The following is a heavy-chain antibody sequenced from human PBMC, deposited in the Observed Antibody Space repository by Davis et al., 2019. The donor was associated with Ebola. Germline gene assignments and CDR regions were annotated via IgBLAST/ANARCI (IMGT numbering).Heavy chain of an antibody. CDR1: GGSFSDYT. CDR2: INPILGAA. J-gene: IGHJ4*02. D-gene: IGHD5-12*01. Sequence: SVKVSCKASGGSFSDYTFTWVRQAPGQGLEWMGRINPILGAADYAPTFQGRVTITADKSAVTAYLKLNSLRSEDTAVYYCSEQGFSGYNYFDSWGQGTQVTVSS. V-gene: IGHV1-69*08. CDR3: SEQGFSGYNYFDS.